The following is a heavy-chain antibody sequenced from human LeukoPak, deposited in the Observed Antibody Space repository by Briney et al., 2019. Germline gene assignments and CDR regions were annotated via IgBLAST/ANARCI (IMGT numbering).Heavy chain of an antibody. V-gene: IGHV4-39*01. CDR1: GVSISSSSYY. CDR2: ISYSGST. J-gene: IGHJ5*02. D-gene: IGHD6-13*01. Sequence: SETLSLTCTVSGVSISSSSYYWGWIRQPPGKGLEWIGDISYSGSTYYNPSLKSRVTISADTPKNQFSLKLSSVTATDTAVYYCASGGSSSWYRWFDRWGQGTLVTVSS. CDR3: ASGGSSSWYRWFDR.